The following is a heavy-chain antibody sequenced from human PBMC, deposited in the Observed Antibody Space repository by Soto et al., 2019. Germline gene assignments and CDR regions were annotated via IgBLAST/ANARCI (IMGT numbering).Heavy chain of an antibody. CDR3: ASQQVVITADY. J-gene: IGHJ4*02. CDR1: GGSISSSSYY. D-gene: IGHD3-22*01. CDR2: IYYSGST. V-gene: IGHV4-39*01. Sequence: QLQLQESGPGLVKPSETLSLTCTVSGGSISSSSYYWGWIRQPPGKGLEWIGSIYYSGSTYYNPSLKSRVTISVDTSKNQFSLKLSSVTAADTAVYYCASQQVVITADYCGQGTLVTVSS.